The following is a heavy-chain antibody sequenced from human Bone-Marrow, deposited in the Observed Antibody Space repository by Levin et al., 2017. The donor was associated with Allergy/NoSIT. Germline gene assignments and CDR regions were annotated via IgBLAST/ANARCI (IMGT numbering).Heavy chain of an antibody. CDR3: AKGSRDYEFPTNFDS. CDR2: FSAGASI. CDR1: GFNFGDYA. V-gene: IGHV3-23*01. D-gene: IGHD3-22*01. J-gene: IGHJ4*02. Sequence: GGSLRLSCTGSGFNFGDYAMTWVRQAPGKGLEWVSSFSAGASIYYADSVKGRFTISRDNSKNTVYLQLESLRAEDTALYYCAKGSRDYEFPTNFDSWGQGTLVIVSS.